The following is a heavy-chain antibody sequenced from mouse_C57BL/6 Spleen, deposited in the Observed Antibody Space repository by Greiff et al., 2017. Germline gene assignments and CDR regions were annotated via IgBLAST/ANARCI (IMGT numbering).Heavy chain of an antibody. CDR2: ISGGGGNT. CDR1: GFTFSSYT. CDR3: ARHNREDYFDY. J-gene: IGHJ2*01. V-gene: IGHV5-9*01. Sequence: EVKLMESGGGLVKPGGSLKLSCAASGFTFSSYTMSWVRQTPEKRLEWVATISGGGGNTYYPDSVKGRFTISRDNAKNTLYLQMSSLRSEDTALYYCARHNREDYFDYWGQGTTLTVSS.